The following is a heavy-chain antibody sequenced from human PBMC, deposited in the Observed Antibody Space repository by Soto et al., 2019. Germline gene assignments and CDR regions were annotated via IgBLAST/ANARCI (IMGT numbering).Heavy chain of an antibody. CDR2: IYWDDDK. D-gene: IGHD3-3*01. CDR1: GFSLTTSGVG. CDR3: ANRVLRTVFGLVTTTAIYFDF. V-gene: IGHV2-5*02. Sequence: QITLNESGPTVVRPTETLTLTCRFSGFSLTTSGVGVGWIRQSPGKAPEWLALIYWDDDKRYSASLKSRLTIIKDTSRNQVVLTVYHLDPTDTATYYCANRVLRTVFGLVTTTAIYFDFWGQGTPVAVSS. J-gene: IGHJ4*02.